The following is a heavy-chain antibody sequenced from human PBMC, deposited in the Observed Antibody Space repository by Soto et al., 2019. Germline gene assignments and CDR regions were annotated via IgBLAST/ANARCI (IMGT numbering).Heavy chain of an antibody. CDR2: INHSGST. J-gene: IGHJ4*02. V-gene: IGHV4-34*01. CDR1: GGSFSGYY. D-gene: IGHD5-12*01. Sequence: QVQLQQWGAGLLKPSETLSLTCAVYGGSFSGYYWSWIRQPPGKGLEWIGEINHSGSTNYNPSLKRRVTISVDTSKHQFSLKLSSVTAADTAVHYCARGHSSGYDSRSYYFDYWGQGTLVTVSS. CDR3: ARGHSSGYDSRSYYFDY.